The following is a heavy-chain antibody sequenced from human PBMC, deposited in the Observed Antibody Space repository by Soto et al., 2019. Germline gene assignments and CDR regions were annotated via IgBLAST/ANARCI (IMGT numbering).Heavy chain of an antibody. CDR2: VIPLLDAS. V-gene: IGHV1-69*08. D-gene: IGHD2-15*01. CDR1: GAAFSNYT. Sequence: QVQLVQSGADVKKPGSSVKISCTASGAAFSNYTFTWVRRDPGEGLEWVGRVIPLLDASNYAEKFQDRVTISADRSTSTVYTELSGLRSEDSAIYYCASGKSQMSQDRMGFYYYMDVCGTGTSVTVSS. J-gene: IGHJ6*03. CDR3: ASGKSQMSQDRMGFYYYMDV.